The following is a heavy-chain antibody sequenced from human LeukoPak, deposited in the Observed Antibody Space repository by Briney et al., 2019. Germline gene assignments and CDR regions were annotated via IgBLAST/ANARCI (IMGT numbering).Heavy chain of an antibody. CDR2: IKQGGSEK. CDR1: GFPFSTYW. J-gene: IGHJ4*02. Sequence: PGGSLRLSCAASGFPFSTYWMSWVRQAPGKGLEWVSNIKQGGSEKHYVDSVKGRFTISRDNAKNSLYLQMNSLRAEDTAVYYCATDLGIAAAGTADYWGQGALVTVSS. V-gene: IGHV3-7*04. D-gene: IGHD6-13*01. CDR3: ATDLGIAAAGTADY.